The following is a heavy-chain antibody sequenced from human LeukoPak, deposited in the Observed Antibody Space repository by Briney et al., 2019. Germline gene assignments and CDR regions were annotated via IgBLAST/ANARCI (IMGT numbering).Heavy chain of an antibody. D-gene: IGHD7-27*01. J-gene: IGHJ4*02. CDR1: GFTFSSYA. Sequence: GGSLRLSCAASGFTFSSYAMHWVRQAPGKGLEWVAVISYDGSNKYYADSVKSRFTISRGNSKNTLYLQMNSLRAGDTAVYYCAREASGSIWGDDWGYFDYWGQGTLVTVSS. CDR3: AREASGSIWGDDWGYFDY. V-gene: IGHV3-30*04. CDR2: ISYDGSNK.